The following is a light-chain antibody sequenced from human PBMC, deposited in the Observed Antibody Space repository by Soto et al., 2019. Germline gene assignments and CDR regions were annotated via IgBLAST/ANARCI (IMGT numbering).Light chain of an antibody. Sequence: QSVLTQPPSVSGAPGQRVTISCTGTTSNIGAGSDIHWYQQLPGKAPKLLIYSNSHRPSGVPSRFSGSKSGTSASLAITGLQAEDEGDYYCQYYDTSVRRLSGIYVFGSGGKVTVL. CDR2: SNS. CDR1: TSNIGAGSD. CDR3: QYYDTSVRRLSGIYV. J-gene: IGLJ1*01. V-gene: IGLV1-40*01.